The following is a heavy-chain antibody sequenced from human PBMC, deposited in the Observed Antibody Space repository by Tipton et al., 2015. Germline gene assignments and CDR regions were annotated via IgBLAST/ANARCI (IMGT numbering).Heavy chain of an antibody. J-gene: IGHJ4*02. CDR1: AYSISSDYY. CDR3: ARARGRHGGLFDS. Sequence: TLSLTCAVSAYSISSDYYWDWIRQTPGKGLEWIGYIFHSGDTKYNPSLRGRVTISVDTSKTQFSLKMSSVTASDTAVYYCARARGRHGGLFDSWGQGILVTVSS. V-gene: IGHV4-38-2*01. D-gene: IGHD4-23*01. CDR2: IFHSGDT.